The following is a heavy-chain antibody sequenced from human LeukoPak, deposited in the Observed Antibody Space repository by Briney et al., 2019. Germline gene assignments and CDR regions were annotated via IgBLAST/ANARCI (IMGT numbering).Heavy chain of an antibody. CDR2: INTNTGNP. CDR1: GGTFSSYA. CDR3: ARPSLRRPYYYDSSGPRYAFDI. V-gene: IGHV7-4-1*02. J-gene: IGHJ3*02. D-gene: IGHD3-22*01. Sequence: ASVKVSCKASGGTFSSYAISWVRQAPGQGLEWMGWINTNTGNPTYAQGFTGRFVFSLDTSVSTAYLQISSLKAEDTAVYYCARPSLRRPYYYDSSGPRYAFDIWGQGTMVTVSS.